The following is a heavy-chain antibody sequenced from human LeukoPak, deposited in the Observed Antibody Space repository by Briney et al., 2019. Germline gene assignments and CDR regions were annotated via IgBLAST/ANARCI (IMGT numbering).Heavy chain of an antibody. CDR2: IIPIFGTA. CDR3: AREPYPNGIAAAGAYFDY. V-gene: IGHV1-69*05. D-gene: IGHD6-13*01. CDR1: GGTFSSYA. Sequence: SVKVSCKASGGTFSSYAISWVRQAPGQGLGWMGGIIPIFGTANYAQKFQGRVTITTDESTSTAYMELSSLRSEDTAVYYCAREPYPNGIAAAGAYFDYWGQGTLVTVSS. J-gene: IGHJ4*02.